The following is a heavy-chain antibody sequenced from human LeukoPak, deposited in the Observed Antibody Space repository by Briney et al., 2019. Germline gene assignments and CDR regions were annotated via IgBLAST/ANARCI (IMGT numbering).Heavy chain of an antibody. CDR1: GFTFSSYG. Sequence: GGSLRLSCAASGFTFSSYGMHWVRQAPGKGLEWVAFIRYDGSNKYYADSVKGRFTISRDNSKNTLYLQMNSLRAEDTAVYYCAKDRIRLRYFPDVWGQGTTVTVSS. CDR3: AKDRIRLRYFPDV. CDR2: IRYDGSNK. D-gene: IGHD3-9*01. V-gene: IGHV3-30*02. J-gene: IGHJ6*02.